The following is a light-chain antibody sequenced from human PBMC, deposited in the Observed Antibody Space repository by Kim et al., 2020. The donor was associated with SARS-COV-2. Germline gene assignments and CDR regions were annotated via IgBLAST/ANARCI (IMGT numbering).Light chain of an antibody. CDR1: QSVSSSY. V-gene: IGKV3-20*01. CDR3: QQYGSSPRT. Sequence: EIVLTQSPGTLSLSPGERATLSCRASQSVSSSYLAWYQQKPGQAPRLLIYGASSRATGIPDRFSGSGSGTDFTLTISRLEPEDFAVYYCQQYGSSPRTFGQVTKVEFK. J-gene: IGKJ1*01. CDR2: GAS.